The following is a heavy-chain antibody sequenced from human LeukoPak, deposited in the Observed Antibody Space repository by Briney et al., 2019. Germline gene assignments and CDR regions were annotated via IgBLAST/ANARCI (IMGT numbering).Heavy chain of an antibody. CDR1: GFTFRSYG. Sequence: GGSLRLSCAAAGFTFRSYGMTWVRQAPGKGLEWVSSITGRGDSTYYADSVKGRFIISRDNSKNTLYLQMNSLRAEDTAIYYCAKLENWGQGTLVTVSS. CDR3: AKLEN. J-gene: IGHJ4*02. D-gene: IGHD1-1*01. V-gene: IGHV3-23*01. CDR2: ITGRGDST.